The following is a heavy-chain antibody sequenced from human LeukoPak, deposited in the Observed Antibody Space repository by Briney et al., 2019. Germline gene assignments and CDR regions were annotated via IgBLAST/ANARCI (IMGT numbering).Heavy chain of an antibody. J-gene: IGHJ4*02. CDR3: ARSHFCSGGSCRIDY. Sequence: SETLSLTCAVYGGSLSGYYWSWIRQPPGKGLEWIGEINHSGSTNYNPSLKSRVTISVDTSKNQFSLKLSSVTAADTAVYYCARSHFCSGGSCRIDYWGQGTLVTVSS. CDR2: INHSGST. CDR1: GGSLSGYY. V-gene: IGHV4-34*01. D-gene: IGHD2-15*01.